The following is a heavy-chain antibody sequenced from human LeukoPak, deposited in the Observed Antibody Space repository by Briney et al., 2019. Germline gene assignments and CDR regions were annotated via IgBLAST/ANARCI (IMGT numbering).Heavy chain of an antibody. D-gene: IGHD4-23*01. CDR3: ARGVYGGNSSDFDI. CDR1: GGSISSYY. V-gene: IGHV4-59*01. J-gene: IGHJ3*02. CDR2: IYYSGST. Sequence: SGTLSLTCTVSGGSISSYYWSWIRQPPGKGLEWIGYIYYSGSTNYNPSLKSRVTISVDTSKNQFSLKLSSVTAADTAVYYCARGVYGGNSSDFDIWGQGTMVTVSS.